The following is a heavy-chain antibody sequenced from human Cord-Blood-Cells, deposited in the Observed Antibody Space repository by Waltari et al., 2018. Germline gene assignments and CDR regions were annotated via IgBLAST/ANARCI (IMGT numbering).Heavy chain of an antibody. CDR2: INHSGST. J-gene: IGHJ3*02. Sequence: QVQLQQWGAGLLKTSETLSLTCAVYGGSFSGYYWSWTRQPPGKGLEWIGEINHSGSTNYNPSLKSRVTISVDTSKNQFSLKLSSVTAADTAVYYCARVGGYEAAFDIWGQGTMVTVSS. CDR1: GGSFSGYY. D-gene: IGHD5-12*01. CDR3: ARVGGYEAAFDI. V-gene: IGHV4-34*01.